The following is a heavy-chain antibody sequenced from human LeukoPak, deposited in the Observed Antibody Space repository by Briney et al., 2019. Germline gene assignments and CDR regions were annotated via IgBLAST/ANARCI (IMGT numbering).Heavy chain of an antibody. CDR2: ISTYNGHT. CDR1: GYTFNIYG. V-gene: IGHV1-18*01. J-gene: IGHJ6*02. CDR3: ATGDAICTNGVCSRTGYGMDV. D-gene: IGHD2-8*01. Sequence: ASVKVSCKTSGYTFNIYGISWVRQAPGQGLEWVGWISTYNGHTRYAQNLQGRVTMTTDTSTSTAYMELRSLRSDDTAVYYCATGDAICTNGVCSRTGYGMDVWGQGTTVTVSS.